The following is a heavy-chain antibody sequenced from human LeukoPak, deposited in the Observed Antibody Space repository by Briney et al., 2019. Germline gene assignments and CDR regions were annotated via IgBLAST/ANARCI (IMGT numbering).Heavy chain of an antibody. V-gene: IGHV3-15*01. CDR2: IKGETDGAAT. CDR3: TTDLTYLFNFAY. J-gene: IGHJ4*02. Sequence: PGGSLRLSCAASGFSFADAWMAWVRQAPGRGLEWLGRIKGETDGAATDLAAPVKGRFSISRDDSKSTLYLQMHSLQTEDTAVYYCTTDLTYLFNFAYWGQGTLVTVSS. CDR1: GFSFADAW. D-gene: IGHD2-21*01.